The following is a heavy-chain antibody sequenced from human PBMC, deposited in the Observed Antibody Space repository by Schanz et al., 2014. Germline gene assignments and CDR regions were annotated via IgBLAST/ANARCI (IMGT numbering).Heavy chain of an antibody. CDR2: TNGDGTNA. Sequence: VQLVESGGGLVKPGGSLRLSCAVSGFTVSSNHMSWVRQAPGKGLEWVSCTNGDGTNAKYADSVKGRFTISRDNAKNTLHLQVTSLRAEDTAIYYCARPRFDYGEVDYWGQGTLVTVSS. CDR1: GFTVSSNH. CDR3: ARPRFDYGEVDY. J-gene: IGHJ4*02. D-gene: IGHD4-17*01. V-gene: IGHV3-66*04.